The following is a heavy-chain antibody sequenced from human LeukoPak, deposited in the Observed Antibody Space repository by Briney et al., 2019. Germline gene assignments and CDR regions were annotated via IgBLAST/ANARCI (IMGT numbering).Heavy chain of an antibody. D-gene: IGHD1-26*01. J-gene: IGHJ4*02. CDR3: ARDVRGALDY. V-gene: IGHV3-7*03. CDR2: VRQDGLEK. Sequence: GGSLRLSCAASEFIFSNYWMAWVRQAPGKGLEWVANVRQDGLEKNYVDSVKVRFTISRDNAKNSLSLQMNSLGTDDTAVYYCARDVRGALDYWGQGTLVTVSS. CDR1: EFIFSNYW.